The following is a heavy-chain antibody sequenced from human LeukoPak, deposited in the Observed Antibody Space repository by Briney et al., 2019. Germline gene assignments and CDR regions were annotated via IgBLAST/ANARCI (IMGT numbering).Heavy chain of an antibody. D-gene: IGHD5-12*01. Sequence: GGSLRLSCAASGFTITSHAMSWVRQAPGKGLEWVSIISGSGDSTYYADSVKGRFTISRDNSKNTLYLQMNSLRADDTAVYYCAKESGYDVDFDYWGQGTLVTVSS. CDR1: GFTITSHA. CDR3: AKESGYDVDFDY. J-gene: IGHJ4*02. CDR2: ISGSGDST. V-gene: IGHV3-23*01.